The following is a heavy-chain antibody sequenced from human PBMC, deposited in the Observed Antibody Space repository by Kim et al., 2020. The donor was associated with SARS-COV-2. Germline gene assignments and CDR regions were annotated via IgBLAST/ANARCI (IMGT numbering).Heavy chain of an antibody. D-gene: IGHD5-12*01. J-gene: IGHJ6*02. CDR3: ARDRDGYNLSYYGMDV. Sequence: SLKSRVTISVDTSKNQSSLKLSSVTAADTAVYYCARDRDGYNLSYYGMDVWGQGTTVTVSS. V-gene: IGHV4-59*01.